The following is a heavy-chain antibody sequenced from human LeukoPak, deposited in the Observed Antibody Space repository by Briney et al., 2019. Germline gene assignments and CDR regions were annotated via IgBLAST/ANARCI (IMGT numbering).Heavy chain of an antibody. D-gene: IGHD6-13*01. CDR2: ISYDGSNK. J-gene: IGHJ4*02. CDR3: AVLAATGDY. V-gene: IGHV3-30-3*01. CDR1: GFTFSSYA. Sequence: QPGGSLRLSCAASGFTFSSYAMHWVRQAPGKGLEWVAVISYDGSNKYYADSVKGRFTISRDNAKNSLYLQMNSLRAEDTAVYYCAVLAATGDYWGQGTLVTVSS.